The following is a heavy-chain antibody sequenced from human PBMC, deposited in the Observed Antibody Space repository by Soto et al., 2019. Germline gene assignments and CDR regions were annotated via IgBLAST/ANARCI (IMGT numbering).Heavy chain of an antibody. CDR1: GFTFNTYN. CDR3: ARAYLRDAIIVPSALVRAFDI. Sequence: EVRLVESGGGLVKPGGSLRLSCAASGFTFNTYNMNWVRQAPGKGLEWVSSISSTRNYIYYADSMKGRFTTSRDNAQNSLYLQINSLRAEDTAVYYCARAYLRDAIIVPSALVRAFDIWGQGTMVTVSS. J-gene: IGHJ3*02. CDR2: ISSTRNYI. D-gene: IGHD2-2*01. V-gene: IGHV3-21*01.